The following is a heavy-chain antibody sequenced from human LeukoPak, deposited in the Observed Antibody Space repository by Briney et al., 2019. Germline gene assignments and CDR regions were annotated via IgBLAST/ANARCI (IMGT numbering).Heavy chain of an antibody. V-gene: IGHV3-23*01. D-gene: IGHD4-11*01. CDR3: AKDLAYSNYDLKYGMDV. J-gene: IGHJ6*02. CDR1: GFTFSNYA. CDR2: TSGSGVNT. Sequence: GGSLRLSCAASGFTFSNYAMSWVRQAPGKGLEWVSGTSGSGVNTYYADSVKGRFTISRDNSKNTLYLQMNSLRAEDTAVYYCAKDLAYSNYDLKYGMDVWGQGTTVTVSS.